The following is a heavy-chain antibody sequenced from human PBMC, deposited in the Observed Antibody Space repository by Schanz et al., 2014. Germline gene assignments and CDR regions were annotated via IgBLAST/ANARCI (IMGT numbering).Heavy chain of an antibody. D-gene: IGHD6-19*01. CDR2: ISDNGIST. V-gene: IGHV3-23*01. Sequence: EVKLLESGGHLVQPGGSLRLSCVASGFTFSSYAMSWVRQAPGKGLEWVSGISDNGISTYYADSVKGRFSISRENSKSILYLQMNSLRAEDTAVYYCAKAGSGWSTAGYDYWGQGTLVAVSS. J-gene: IGHJ4*02. CDR3: AKAGSGWSTAGYDY. CDR1: GFTFSSYA.